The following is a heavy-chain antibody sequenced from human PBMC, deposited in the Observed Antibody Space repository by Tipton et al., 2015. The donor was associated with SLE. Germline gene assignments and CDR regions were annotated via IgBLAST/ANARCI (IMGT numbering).Heavy chain of an antibody. Sequence: TLSLTCTVSGGSISSHYWRWIRQAPGKGLEWIGYISNSETTNYNPSLKSRVTISVDTSKNQFSLKLRSVTAADTAVYYCAGAWPGYCSGGTCYVLDYWGQGTLVTVSS. CDR2: ISNSETT. D-gene: IGHD2-15*01. V-gene: IGHV4-59*11. J-gene: IGHJ4*02. CDR3: AGAWPGYCSGGTCYVLDY. CDR1: GGSISSHY.